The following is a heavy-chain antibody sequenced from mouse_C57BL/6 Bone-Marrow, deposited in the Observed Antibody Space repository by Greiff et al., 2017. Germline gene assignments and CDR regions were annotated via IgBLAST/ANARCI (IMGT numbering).Heavy chain of an antibody. CDR2: IIPGSGST. CDR3: AIYYIMDYFDY. D-gene: IGHD2-12*01. Sequence: QVQLKQSGAELMKPGASVKLSCKATGYTFTGYWIEWVKQRPGHGLEWIGEIIPGSGSTNYKEKFKGKATFTADTSSNTAYMHLSSLTTEDSASYYCAIYYIMDYFDYWGQGTTLTVSS. J-gene: IGHJ2*01. V-gene: IGHV1-9*01. CDR1: GYTFTGYW.